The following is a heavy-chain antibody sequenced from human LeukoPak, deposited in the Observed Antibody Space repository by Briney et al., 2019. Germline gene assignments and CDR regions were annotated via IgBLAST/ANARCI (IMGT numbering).Heavy chain of an antibody. D-gene: IGHD1/OR15-1a*01. V-gene: IGHV5-51*01. CDR1: GYSFTSYW. CDR2: IYPGDSDT. Sequence: RGESLKISCKGSGYSFTSYWIGWVRQMPGKGLEWMGIIYPGDSDTRYSPSFQGQVTISADKSISTAYLQWSSLKASDTAIYYCARPGGEYAHLEQFDYWGQGTLVTVSS. J-gene: IGHJ4*02. CDR3: ARPGGEYAHLEQFDY.